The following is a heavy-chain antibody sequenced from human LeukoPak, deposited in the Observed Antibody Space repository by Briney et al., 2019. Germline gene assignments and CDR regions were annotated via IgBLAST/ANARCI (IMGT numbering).Heavy chain of an antibody. Sequence: PGGSLRLSCAASGFTFSTYGMSWVRQAPGKGLEWVSAVSSTGGTTYYADSVKGRFTISRDNAKNSLYLQMNSLRAEDTAVYYCAREGGSGYYFDYWGQGTLVTVSS. CDR2: VSSTGGTT. D-gene: IGHD3-22*01. V-gene: IGHV3-23*01. CDR1: GFTFSTYG. J-gene: IGHJ4*02. CDR3: AREGGSGYYFDY.